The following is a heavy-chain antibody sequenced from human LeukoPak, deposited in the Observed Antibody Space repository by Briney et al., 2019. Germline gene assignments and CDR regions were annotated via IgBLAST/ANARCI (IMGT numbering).Heavy chain of an antibody. Sequence: GGSLRLSCAASGFTFSSYAMHWVRQAPGKGLEWVSAISGSGGSTYYADTVKGRFTISRDNSKNTLYLQMNSLRAEDTAVYYCAKENRYCSSTSCYPVLDYWGQGTLVTVSS. D-gene: IGHD2-2*01. CDR2: ISGSGGST. V-gene: IGHV3-23*01. CDR3: AKENRYCSSTSCYPVLDY. CDR1: GFTFSSYA. J-gene: IGHJ4*02.